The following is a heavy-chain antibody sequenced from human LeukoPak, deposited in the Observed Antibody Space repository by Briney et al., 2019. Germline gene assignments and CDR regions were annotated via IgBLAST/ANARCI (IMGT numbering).Heavy chain of an antibody. J-gene: IGHJ3*02. Sequence: GGSLRLSCAASGFTFSSYAMHWVRQAPGKGLEWVAVISYDGSNKYYADSVKGRFTISRDNSKNTLYLQMNSLRAEDTAVYYCARGSPEKVAFDIWGQGTMVTVSS. CDR2: ISYDGSNK. CDR3: ARGSPEKVAFDI. CDR1: GFTFSSYA. V-gene: IGHV3-30-3*01.